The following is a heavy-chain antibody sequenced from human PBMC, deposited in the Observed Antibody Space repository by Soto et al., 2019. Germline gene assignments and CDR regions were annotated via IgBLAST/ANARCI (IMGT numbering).Heavy chain of an antibody. CDR2: IWYDGSNK. V-gene: IGHV3-33*01. Sequence: PGGSLRLSCAASGFTFSSYGMHWVRQAPSKGLEWVAVIWYDGSNKYYADSVKGRFTISRDNSKNTLYLQMNSLRAEDTAVYYCARGRAVTTYYYYGMDVWGQGTTVTVSS. D-gene: IGHD4-4*01. CDR1: GFTFSSYG. CDR3: ARGRAVTTYYYYGMDV. J-gene: IGHJ6*02.